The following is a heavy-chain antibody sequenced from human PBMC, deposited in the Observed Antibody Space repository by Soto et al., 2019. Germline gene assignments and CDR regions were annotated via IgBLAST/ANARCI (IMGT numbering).Heavy chain of an antibody. CDR1: GGTFSSYA. Sequence: QVQLVQSGAEVKKPGSSVKVSCKASGGTFSSYAISWVRQAPGQGLEWMGGIIPIFGTANYAQKFQGRVTITADESTSPAYMELSSLRSEDTAVYYCARLIYCSGGSCYSRYYFDYWGQGTLVTVSS. CDR3: ARLIYCSGGSCYSRYYFDY. D-gene: IGHD2-15*01. CDR2: IIPIFGTA. V-gene: IGHV1-69*12. J-gene: IGHJ4*02.